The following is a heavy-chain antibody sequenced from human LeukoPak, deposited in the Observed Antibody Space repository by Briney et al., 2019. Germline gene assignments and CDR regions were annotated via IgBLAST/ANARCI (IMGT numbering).Heavy chain of an antibody. D-gene: IGHD5-18*01. CDR2: IIPIFGTA. CDR3: AGGQLWVYDAFDI. J-gene: IGHJ3*02. V-gene: IGHV1-69*01. CDR1: GGTFSSYA. Sequence: KISCKASGGTFSSYAISWVRQAPGQGLEWMGGIIPIFGTANYAQKFQGRVTITADESTSTAYMELSSLRSEDTAVYYCAGGQLWVYDAFDIWGQGTMVTVSS.